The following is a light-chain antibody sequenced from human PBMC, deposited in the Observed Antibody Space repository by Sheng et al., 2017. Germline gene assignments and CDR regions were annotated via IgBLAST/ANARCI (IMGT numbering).Light chain of an antibody. V-gene: IGKV2-28*01. J-gene: IGKJ3*01. CDR2: WGS. CDR1: QSLLHSNGYNY. Sequence: EIVMTQSPLSLPVTPGEPASMSCRSSQSLLHSNGYNYLDWYVQKPGQSPQLLIYWGSIRASGVPDRFSGSGSGTDFTLKISRVEADDVGIYYCVRSLQTRTFGPGTKVDF. CDR3: VRSLQTRT.